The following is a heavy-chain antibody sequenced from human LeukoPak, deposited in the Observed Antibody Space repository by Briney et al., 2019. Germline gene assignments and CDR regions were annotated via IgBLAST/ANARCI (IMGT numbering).Heavy chain of an antibody. J-gene: IGHJ3*02. CDR1: GFTFSSYG. Sequence: GGSLRLSCAASGFTFSSYGMHWVRQAPGKGLEWVAVIWYDGSNKYYADSVKGRFTISRDNSKNTLYLQMNSLRAEDTAVYYCAKDLTITFGGVIVRPPDAFDIWGQGTMVTVSS. CDR2: IWYDGSNK. CDR3: AKDLTITFGGVIVRPPDAFDI. V-gene: IGHV3-33*06. D-gene: IGHD3-16*02.